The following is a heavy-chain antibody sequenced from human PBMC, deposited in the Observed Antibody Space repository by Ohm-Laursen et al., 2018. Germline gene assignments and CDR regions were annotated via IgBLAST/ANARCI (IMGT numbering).Heavy chain of an antibody. CDR3: AREVTNGDYHYYGMDV. J-gene: IGHJ6*02. Sequence: SLRLSCTASGFTFSSYWMSWVRQAPGKGLEWVANIKQDGSEKYHVDSVKGRFTISRDNAKNSLYLQMNSLRAEDTAVYYCAREVTNGDYHYYGMDVWGQGTTVTVSS. V-gene: IGHV3-7*01. D-gene: IGHD2-8*01. CDR2: IKQDGSEK. CDR1: GFTFSSYW.